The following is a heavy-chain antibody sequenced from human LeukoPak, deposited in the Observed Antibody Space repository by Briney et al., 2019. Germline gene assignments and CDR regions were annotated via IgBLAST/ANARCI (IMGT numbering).Heavy chain of an antibody. V-gene: IGHV4-59*01. CDR1: GGSISSYY. J-gene: IGHJ4*02. CDR3: ARDVGATPGYFDY. CDR2: MYYSGST. Sequence: SETLSLTCTVSGGSISSYYWSWIRQPPGKGLEWIGYMYYSGSTNYNPSTNYNPSLKSRVTISVDTSKNQFSLKLSSVTAADTAVYYCARDVGATPGYFDYWGQGTLVTVSS. D-gene: IGHD1-26*01.